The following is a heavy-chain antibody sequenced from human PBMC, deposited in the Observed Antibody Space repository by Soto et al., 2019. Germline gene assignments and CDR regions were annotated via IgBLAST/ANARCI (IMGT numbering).Heavy chain of an antibody. CDR3: ARLDYYDSTGTIYY. Sequence: PSETLSLTCTVSGGSISSYYWSWIRQPPGKGLEWIGYIYYSGSTNYNPSLKSRVTISVDTSKNQFSLKLSSVTAADTAVYYCARLDYYDSTGTIYYWGQGTLVTVS. D-gene: IGHD3-22*01. J-gene: IGHJ4*02. CDR1: GGSISSYY. CDR2: IYYSGST. V-gene: IGHV4-59*01.